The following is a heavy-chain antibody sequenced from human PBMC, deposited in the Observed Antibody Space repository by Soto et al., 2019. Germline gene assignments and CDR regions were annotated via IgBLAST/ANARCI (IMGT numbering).Heavy chain of an antibody. D-gene: IGHD3-22*01. CDR2: IYPGDSDT. CDR1: GYSFTSYW. Sequence: PGESLKISCKGSGYSFTSYWIGWVRQMPGKGLEWMGIIYPGDSDTRYSPSFQGQVTISADKSISTAYLQWSSLKASDTAMYYCARQTKSATYYYDSSGSDYWGQVTLVTVSS. V-gene: IGHV5-51*01. CDR3: ARQTKSATYYYDSSGSDY. J-gene: IGHJ4*02.